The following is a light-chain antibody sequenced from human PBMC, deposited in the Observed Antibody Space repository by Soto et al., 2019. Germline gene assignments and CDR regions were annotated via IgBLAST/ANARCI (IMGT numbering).Light chain of an antibody. CDR1: QSVSSN. Sequence: EIVMTQSPATLSVSPGERATLSCRASQSVSSNLAWYQQKPGQAPRLLIYGASTRATGCPVRFSGSGSGTEFTLTITSLQSEDFAVYYCQQYNNWPPWTFGQGTKVDIK. V-gene: IGKV3-15*01. CDR3: QQYNNWPPWT. CDR2: GAS. J-gene: IGKJ1*01.